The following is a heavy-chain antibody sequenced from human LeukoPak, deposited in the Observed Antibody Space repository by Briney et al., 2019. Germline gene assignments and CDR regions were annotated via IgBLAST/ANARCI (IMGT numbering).Heavy chain of an antibody. Sequence: ASVKVSCKASGYTFTGYYMHWVRQAPGQGLEWMGWINPNTGGTNYAQKFQGRVTVTRDTSISTAYMELSRLGSDDTAVYYCARSGYGSSSHIYYWGQGTLVTVSS. J-gene: IGHJ4*02. CDR2: INPNTGGT. CDR1: GYTFTGYY. D-gene: IGHD6-6*01. V-gene: IGHV1-2*02. CDR3: ARSGYGSSSHIYY.